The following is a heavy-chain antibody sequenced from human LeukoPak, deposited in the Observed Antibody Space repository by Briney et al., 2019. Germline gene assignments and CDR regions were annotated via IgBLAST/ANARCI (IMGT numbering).Heavy chain of an antibody. V-gene: IGHV3-53*05. CDR3: ARALTLYVPYFDY. Sequence: PGGSLRLSCAASGFTVSSIHMVWVRQAPGKGLEWVSVTYTGGNSYYADSVKGRFTISRDNSKNTLYLQMNSLRAEDTAVYYCARALTLYVPYFDYWGQGTLVTVSS. D-gene: IGHD3-16*01. CDR2: TYTGGNS. CDR1: GFTVSSIH. J-gene: IGHJ4*02.